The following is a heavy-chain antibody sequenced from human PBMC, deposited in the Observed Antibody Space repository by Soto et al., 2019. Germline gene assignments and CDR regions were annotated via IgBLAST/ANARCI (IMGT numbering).Heavy chain of an antibody. Sequence: PSETLFLTCAVSGGSISSGGYSWSWIRQPPGKGLEWIGYIYHSGSTYYNPSLKSRVTISVDRSKNQFSLKLSSVTAADTAVYYCARVPDVWGQGTTVTVSS. V-gene: IGHV4-30-2*01. J-gene: IGHJ6*02. CDR1: GGSISSGGYS. CDR2: IYHSGST. CDR3: ARVPDV.